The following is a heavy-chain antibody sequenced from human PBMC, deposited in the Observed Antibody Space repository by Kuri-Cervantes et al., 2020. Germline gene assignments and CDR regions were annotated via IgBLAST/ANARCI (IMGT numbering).Heavy chain of an antibody. J-gene: IGHJ6*02. CDR1: GFTFSSYG. D-gene: IGHD6-13*01. CDR3: ARGLKYSSSWFESVAGGGWGTYYYYGMDV. CDR2: ISYDGSNK. Sequence: LSLTCAASGFTFSSYGMHWVRQAPGKGLEWVAVISYDGSNKYYADSVKGQFTISRENAKNSLYLRMNSLRAGDTAVYYCARGLKYSSSWFESVAGGGWGTYYYYGMDVWGQGTTVTVSS. V-gene: IGHV3-30*12.